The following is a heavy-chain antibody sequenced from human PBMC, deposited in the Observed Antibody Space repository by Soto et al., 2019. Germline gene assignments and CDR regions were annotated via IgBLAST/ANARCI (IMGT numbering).Heavy chain of an antibody. CDR2: IIPLFGTT. CDR1: GDTFKNCV. D-gene: IGHD3-10*01. J-gene: IGHJ6*02. CDR3: AAELGFGKLSVV. Sequence: QVQVVQSGVEVRRPGSSVKVSCKASGDTFKNCVISWVRQAPGQGLEWMGGIIPLFGTTDFAQRFQGRLTITTDESPTTAYMELSRLRSEDTATYYCAAELGFGKLSVVWGQVTTVIVSS. V-gene: IGHV1-69*01.